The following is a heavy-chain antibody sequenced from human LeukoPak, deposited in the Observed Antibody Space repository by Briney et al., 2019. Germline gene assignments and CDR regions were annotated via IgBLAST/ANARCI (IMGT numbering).Heavy chain of an antibody. J-gene: IGHJ6*03. D-gene: IGHD3-10*01. Sequence: ASVKVSCKTSGYTFTGYYMHWVRQAPGQGLEWMGWINPNSGGTNYAQKFQGRVTMTRDTSISTAYMELSRLRSDDTAVYYCARVTMVRGVITRDTYYYYYYMDVWGKGTTVTISS. V-gene: IGHV1-2*02. CDR3: ARVTMVRGVITRDTYYYYYYMDV. CDR2: INPNSGGT. CDR1: GYTFTGYY.